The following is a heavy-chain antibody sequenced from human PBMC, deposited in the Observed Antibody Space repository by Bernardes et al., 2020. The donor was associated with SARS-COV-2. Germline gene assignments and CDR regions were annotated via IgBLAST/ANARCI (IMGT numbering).Heavy chain of an antibody. Sequence: GGSLRLSCAASGFSFSSHTMHWVRQASGKGLEWVSSITSISSYIFYADSVKGRFTISRDNAKNALYLQMNSLRDEDTARYFCARGPPDILATPREEYWGQGALVNVSS. J-gene: IGHJ4*02. CDR2: ITSISSYI. D-gene: IGHD5-12*01. CDR1: GFSFSSHT. V-gene: IGHV3-21*01. CDR3: ARGPPDILATPREEY.